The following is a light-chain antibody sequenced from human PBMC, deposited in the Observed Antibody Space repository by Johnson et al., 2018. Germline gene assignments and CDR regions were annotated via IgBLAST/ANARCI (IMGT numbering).Light chain of an antibody. CDR2: ENN. J-gene: IGLJ1*01. CDR3: GTWDSSLSAGNV. Sequence: QSVLTQPPSVSAAPGQKVTISCSGSSSNIGINYVSWYQQLPGTAPKLLIYENNKRPSGIPDLFSGSKSGTSATLGITGLQTGDEADYYCGTWDSSLSAGNVFGTGTKVTVL. V-gene: IGLV1-51*02. CDR1: SSNIGINY.